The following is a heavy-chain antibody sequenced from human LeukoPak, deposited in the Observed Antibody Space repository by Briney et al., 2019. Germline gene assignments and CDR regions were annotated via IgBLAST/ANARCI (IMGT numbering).Heavy chain of an antibody. D-gene: IGHD3-10*01. V-gene: IGHV4-39*07. CDR2: VYYSGSA. Sequence: PSETLSLTCTVSNDSIKDFRHYWGWIRQPPEKALEWIGSVYYSGSAYYNPSLQSRVTLSVNTAENQFSLRLTAVTAADTAVYYCARSPWPYGSGSPYFDYWGPGTLVTVSS. CDR3: ARSPWPYGSGSPYFDY. J-gene: IGHJ4*02. CDR1: NDSIKDFRHY.